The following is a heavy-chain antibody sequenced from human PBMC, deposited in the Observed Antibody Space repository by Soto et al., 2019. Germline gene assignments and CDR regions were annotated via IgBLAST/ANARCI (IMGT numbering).Heavy chain of an antibody. CDR1: GGSISSSSYY. Sequence: QLQLQESGPGLVKPSETLSLTCTVSGGSISSSSYYWGWIRQPPGKGLEWIGSIYYSGSTYYNPSLKSRVTISVDTSKNQFSLKLSSVTAADTAVYYCARHTEQLVYVGWFDPWGQGTLVTVSS. CDR3: ARHTEQLVYVGWFDP. CDR2: IYYSGST. D-gene: IGHD6-6*01. J-gene: IGHJ5*02. V-gene: IGHV4-39*01.